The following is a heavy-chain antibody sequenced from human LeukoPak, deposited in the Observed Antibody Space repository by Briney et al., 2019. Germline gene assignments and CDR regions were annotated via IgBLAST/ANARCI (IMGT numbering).Heavy chain of an antibody. Sequence: SQTLSLTCTVSGGSISSGGYYWSWIRQHPGKGLEWIGYIYYSGSTYYNPSLKSRVTISVDTSKNQFSLKLSSVTAAGTAVYYCARDLGLDDAFDIWGQGTMVTVSS. D-gene: IGHD3-16*01. CDR1: GGSISSGGYY. CDR2: IYYSGST. V-gene: IGHV4-31*03. J-gene: IGHJ3*02. CDR3: ARDLGLDDAFDI.